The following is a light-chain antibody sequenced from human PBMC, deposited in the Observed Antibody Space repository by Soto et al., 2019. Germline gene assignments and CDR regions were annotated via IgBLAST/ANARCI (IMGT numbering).Light chain of an antibody. V-gene: IGLV1-44*01. CDR3: AAWDDSLNPSYV. J-gene: IGLJ1*01. Sequence: QSVLIQPPSASGTPGQRVTISCSGSSSNVGINSVNWYQQVPGTTPRLLIYNNNQRPSGVPDRFSGSKSGTSASLAISGLQSEDEADYYCAAWDDSLNPSYVFGTGTKLTVL. CDR1: SSNVGINS. CDR2: NNN.